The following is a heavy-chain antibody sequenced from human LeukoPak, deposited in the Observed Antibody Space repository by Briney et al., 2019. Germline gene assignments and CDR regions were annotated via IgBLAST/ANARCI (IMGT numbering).Heavy chain of an antibody. J-gene: IGHJ3*02. V-gene: IGHV3-30-3*01. CDR3: ARDGPVVPAAMGAFDI. CDR1: GFTFSSYA. CDR2: ISYDGSNK. Sequence: GGSLRLSCAASGFTFSSYAMHWVRQAPGKGLEWVAVISYDGSNKYYADSVKGRFTISRDNSKNTLYLQMNSLRAEDTAVYYCARDGPVVPAAMGAFDIWGQGTMVTVSS. D-gene: IGHD2-2*01.